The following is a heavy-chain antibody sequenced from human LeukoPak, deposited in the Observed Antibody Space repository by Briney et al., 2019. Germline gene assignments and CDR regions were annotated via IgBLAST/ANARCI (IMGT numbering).Heavy chain of an antibody. J-gene: IGHJ3*02. D-gene: IGHD6-19*01. Sequence: PSETLSLTCTVSGGSISSYYWSWIRQPPGKGLEWIGYIYYSGSTNYNPSLKSRVTISVDTSKNQFSLKLSSVTAADTAVYYCARDRYSSGWHEGVAAFDIWGQGTMVTVSS. CDR3: ARDRYSSGWHEGVAAFDI. V-gene: IGHV4-59*01. CDR1: GGSISSYY. CDR2: IYYSGST.